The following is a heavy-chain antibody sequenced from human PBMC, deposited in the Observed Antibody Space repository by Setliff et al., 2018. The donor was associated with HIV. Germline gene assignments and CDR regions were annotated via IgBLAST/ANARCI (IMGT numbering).Heavy chain of an antibody. D-gene: IGHD2-8*01. Sequence: SETLSLTCGVSGYSIGSGYYWGWIRQPPGKGLEWIGSIYHSGLTYYNPSLKSRVTISVDSSKNQFSLRLSSVTAADTAVYYCARLRKETLMQHFDYWGQGTLVTVSS. J-gene: IGHJ4*02. CDR2: IYHSGLT. CDR3: ARLRKETLMQHFDY. CDR1: GYSIGSGYY. V-gene: IGHV4-38-2*01.